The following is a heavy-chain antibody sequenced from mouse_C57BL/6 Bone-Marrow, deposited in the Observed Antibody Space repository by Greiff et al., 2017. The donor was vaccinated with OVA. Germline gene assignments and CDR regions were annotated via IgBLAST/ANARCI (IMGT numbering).Heavy chain of an antibody. V-gene: IGHV1-55*01. D-gene: IGHD2-4*01. Sequence: QVQLQQPGAELVKPGASVKMSCKASGYTFTSYWITWVKQRPGQGLEWIGDIYPGSSSTNYNEKFKSKATLTVDTSSSTAYMQLSSLTSEDSAVYYCARVPYDYDEGYAMDYWGQGTSVTVSS. J-gene: IGHJ4*01. CDR2: IYPGSSST. CDR1: GYTFTSYW. CDR3: ARVPYDYDEGYAMDY.